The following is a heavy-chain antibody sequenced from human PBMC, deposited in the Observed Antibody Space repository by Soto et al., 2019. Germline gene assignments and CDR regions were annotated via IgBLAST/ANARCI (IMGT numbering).Heavy chain of an antibody. J-gene: IGHJ4*02. Sequence: QVQLVQSGAEVKKPGASVKVACKASGYTFTSYDINWVRQATGQGLEWMGWMNPNSGNTGYAQKCAGRGTMPRNTSGSAAYMEMSSLRSEDRAVYYCARGKSLDCWGQGTQVTASS. V-gene: IGHV1-8*01. CDR2: MNPNSGNT. CDR3: ARGKSLDC. CDR1: GYTFTSYD.